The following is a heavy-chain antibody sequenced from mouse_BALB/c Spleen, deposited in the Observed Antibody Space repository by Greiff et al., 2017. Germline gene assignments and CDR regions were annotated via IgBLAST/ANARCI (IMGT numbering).Heavy chain of an antibody. V-gene: IGHV5-6*01. J-gene: IGHJ4*01. CDR2: ISSGGSYT. Sequence: EVHLVESGGDLVKPGGSLKLSCAASGFTFSSYGMSWVRQTPDKRLEWVATISSGGSYTYYPDSVKGRFTISRDNAKNTLYLQMSSLKSEDTAMYYCARQDYDYAMDYWGQGTSVTVSS. D-gene: IGHD1-1*01. CDR3: ARQDYDYAMDY. CDR1: GFTFSSYG.